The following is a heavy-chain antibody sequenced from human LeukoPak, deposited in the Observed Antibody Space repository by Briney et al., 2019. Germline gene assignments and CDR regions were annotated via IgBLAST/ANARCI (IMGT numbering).Heavy chain of an antibody. V-gene: IGHV3-48*03. CDR1: GFTFSSYE. J-gene: IGHJ4*02. Sequence: PGGSLRLSCAASGFTFSSYEMNWVRQASGKGLEWVSYISSSGSTIYYADSVKGRFTISRDNAKNSLYLQMNSLRAEDTAVYYCARLPQGVAATTLDYWGQGTLVTVSS. D-gene: IGHD2-15*01. CDR2: ISSSGSTI. CDR3: ARLPQGVAATTLDY.